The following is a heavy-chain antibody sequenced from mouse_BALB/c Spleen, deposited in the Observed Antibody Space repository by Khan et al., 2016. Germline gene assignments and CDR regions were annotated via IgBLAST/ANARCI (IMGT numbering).Heavy chain of an antibody. CDR2: IRSQAINHAT. CDR1: GFTFSDAW. J-gene: IGHJ2*01. Sequence: EVKLEVSGGGLVQPGGPMKLSCAASGFTFSDAWMDWVRQSPEKGLVWVAEIRSQAINHATSYAESVRGTFTISRDDSISSVYLQMNTLRAEDTGSYDCRSDDFDYWGQGTTLSVSS. CDR3: RSDDFDY. V-gene: IGHV6-6*01.